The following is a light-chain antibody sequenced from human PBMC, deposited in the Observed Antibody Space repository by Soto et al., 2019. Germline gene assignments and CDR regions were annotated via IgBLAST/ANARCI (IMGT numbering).Light chain of an antibody. CDR2: GAS. CDR1: QSVSSNN. V-gene: IGKV3-20*01. CDR3: QHYGTSQT. J-gene: IGKJ1*01. Sequence: EMVLTQSPGTLSLSPGKIATLSCRASQSVSSNNLAWYQHKPGQAPRLLIYGASSRATGIPDRFSGSGSGTDFTLTISRLEPEDFAVYYCQHYGTSQTFGQGTKVDIK.